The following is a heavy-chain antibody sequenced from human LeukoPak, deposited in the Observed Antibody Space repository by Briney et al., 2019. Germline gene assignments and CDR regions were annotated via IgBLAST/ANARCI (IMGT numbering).Heavy chain of an antibody. J-gene: IGHJ4*02. D-gene: IGHD2-21*02. V-gene: IGHV3-21*01. CDR3: ARVAYCGGDCYSSDY. CDR2: ISSSSSYI. Sequence: GGSLRLSCAASGFTFSSYSMNWVRQAPGKGLEWVSSISSSSSYIYYADSVKGRFTISRDNAKNSLYLQMNSLRAEDTAVYYCARVAYCGGDCYSSDYWGQGTLVTVSS. CDR1: GFTFSSYS.